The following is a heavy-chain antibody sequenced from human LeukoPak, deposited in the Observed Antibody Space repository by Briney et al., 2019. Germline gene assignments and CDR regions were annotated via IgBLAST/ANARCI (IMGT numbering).Heavy chain of an antibody. CDR2: INPNSGDT. J-gene: IGHJ6*03. CDR1: GYTFTGYY. CDR3: ARTPRVTGYYYYMDV. Sequence: ASVKVSCKASGYTFTGYYMHWVRQAPGQGLEWMGWINPNSGDTNYAQKFQGRITMTRDTSIRTAYMKLSSLGSDDTAVYYCARTPRVTGYYYYMDVWGKGTTVTISS. V-gene: IGHV1-2*02.